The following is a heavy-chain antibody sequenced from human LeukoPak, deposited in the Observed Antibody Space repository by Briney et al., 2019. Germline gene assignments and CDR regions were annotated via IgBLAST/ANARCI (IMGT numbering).Heavy chain of an antibody. Sequence: ASVKVTCKASGYTFTSYAMHWVRQAPGQRLEWMGWINAGNGNTKYSQEFQGRVTITRDTSASTAYMELSSLRSEDMAVYYCARDLGYCSGGSCWGQGTLVTVSS. J-gene: IGHJ4*02. CDR2: INAGNGNT. CDR1: GYTFTSYA. CDR3: ARDLGYCSGGSC. V-gene: IGHV1-3*03. D-gene: IGHD2-15*01.